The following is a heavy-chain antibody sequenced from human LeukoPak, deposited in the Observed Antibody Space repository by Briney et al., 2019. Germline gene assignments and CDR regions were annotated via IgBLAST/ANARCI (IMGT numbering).Heavy chain of an antibody. J-gene: IGHJ6*03. CDR2: INHSGST. Sequence: SETLSLTCAVYGGSFSGYYWSWIRRPPGKGLEWIGEINHSGSTNYNPSLKSRVTISVDTSKNQFSLKLSSVTAADTAVYYCVRVVVVAATRAYYYYYYMDVWGKGTTVTVSS. CDR3: VRVVVVAATRAYYYYYYMDV. CDR1: GGSFSGYY. D-gene: IGHD2-15*01. V-gene: IGHV4-34*01.